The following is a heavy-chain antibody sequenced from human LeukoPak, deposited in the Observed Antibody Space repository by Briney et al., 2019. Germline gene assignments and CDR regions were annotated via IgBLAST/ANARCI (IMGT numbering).Heavy chain of an antibody. Sequence: GGSLRLSCAASGFTFSSYAMSWVRQAPGKGLEWVSAISGSGGSTYYADSVKGRFTISRVNSKNTLYLQMNSLRAEDTAVYYCAKVRAAGTEFDYWGQGTLVTVSS. V-gene: IGHV3-23*01. CDR1: GFTFSSYA. J-gene: IGHJ4*02. CDR2: ISGSGGST. CDR3: AKVRAAGTEFDY. D-gene: IGHD6-13*01.